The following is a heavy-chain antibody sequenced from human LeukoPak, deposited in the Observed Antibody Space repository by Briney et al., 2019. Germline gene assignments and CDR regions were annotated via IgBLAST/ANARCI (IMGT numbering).Heavy chain of an antibody. CDR1: GFTFSSCW. CDR2: IKQDGSEK. J-gene: IGHJ5*02. V-gene: IGHV3-7*01. Sequence: GGSLRLSCAASGFTFSSCWMSWVRQAPGKGLEWVANIKQDGSEKYYVDSVKGRFTISRDNAKNSLYLQMNSLRAEDTAVYYCARDVDSSGRNLFWFDPWGQGTLVTVSS. D-gene: IGHD6-19*01. CDR3: ARDVDSSGRNLFWFDP.